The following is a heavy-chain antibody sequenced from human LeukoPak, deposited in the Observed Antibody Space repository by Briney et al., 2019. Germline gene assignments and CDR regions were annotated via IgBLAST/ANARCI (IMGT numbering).Heavy chain of an antibody. J-gene: IGHJ4*02. V-gene: IGHV1-18*01. CDR1: GYTFTSYG. CDR2: ISAYNGNT. D-gene: IGHD3-10*01. Sequence: PLKISCKAYGYTFTSYGIRWVRQAPGQGLEWMGWISAYNGNTNYAQKLQGRVTMTTDTSTSTAYMELRSLRSDDTAVYYCARVHLWFGDNPHWGQGTLVTVSS. CDR3: ARVHLWFGDNPH.